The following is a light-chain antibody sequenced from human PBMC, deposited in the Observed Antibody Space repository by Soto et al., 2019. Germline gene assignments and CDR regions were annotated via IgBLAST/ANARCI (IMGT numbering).Light chain of an antibody. J-gene: IGKJ3*01. Sequence: DIQLTQSPSSLSASVGDRVTITCRVSQGISSYLTSYRQKPGKVPKLLIYSASPLQAGVPSRFCGRGSGRDFSLTLSSLHPEDGATYYDQRTYNATFTIGPWTKVD. CDR1: QGISSY. CDR3: QRTYNATFT. V-gene: IGKV1-27*01. CDR2: SAS.